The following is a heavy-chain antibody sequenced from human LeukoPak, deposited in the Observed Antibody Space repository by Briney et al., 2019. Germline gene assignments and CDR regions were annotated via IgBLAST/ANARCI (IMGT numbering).Heavy chain of an antibody. Sequence: GGSLRLSCAASGFTFSSYAMSWVRQAPGKGLEWVSAISSSGGSTYYADSVKGRFTISRDNSKNTLYLQMNSLGAEDTAVYYCALWRWLPVDYWGQGTLVTVSS. J-gene: IGHJ4*02. V-gene: IGHV3-23*01. CDR2: ISSSGGST. D-gene: IGHD5-24*01. CDR3: ALWRWLPVDY. CDR1: GFTFSSYA.